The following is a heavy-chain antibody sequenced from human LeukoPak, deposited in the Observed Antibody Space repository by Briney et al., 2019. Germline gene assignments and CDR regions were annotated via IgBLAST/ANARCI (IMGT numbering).Heavy chain of an antibody. CDR3: ARRGIAARPNYYYYYMDV. V-gene: IGHV1-18*01. CDR2: ISAYNGNT. J-gene: IGHJ6*03. Sequence: GASVKVSCKASGYTFTSYGISWVRQAPGQGLEWMGWISAYNGNTNYAQKLQGRVSMTTDTSTSTAYMELRSLRSDDTAVYYCARRGIAARPNYYYYYMDVWGKGTTVTVSS. D-gene: IGHD6-6*01. CDR1: GYTFTSYG.